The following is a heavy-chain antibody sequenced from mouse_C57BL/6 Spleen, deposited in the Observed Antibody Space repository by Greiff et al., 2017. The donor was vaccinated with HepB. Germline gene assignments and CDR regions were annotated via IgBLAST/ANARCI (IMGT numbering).Heavy chain of an antibody. Sequence: VQLQQSGPELVKPGASVKISCKASGYSFTGYYMNWVKQSPEKSLEWIGEINPSTGGTTYNQKFKAKATLTVDKSSSTAYMQLKSLTSEDSAVYYCARREYYDEAMDYWGQGTSVTVSS. CDR3: ARREYYDEAMDY. J-gene: IGHJ4*01. V-gene: IGHV1-42*01. CDR2: INPSTGGT. CDR1: GYSFTGYY. D-gene: IGHD2-4*01.